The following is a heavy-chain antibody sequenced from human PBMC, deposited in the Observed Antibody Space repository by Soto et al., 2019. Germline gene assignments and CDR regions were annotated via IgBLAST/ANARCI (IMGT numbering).Heavy chain of an antibody. CDR2: IYYSGST. Sequence: SETLSLTCTVSGGSSSSYYWSWIRQPPGKGLEWIGYIYYSGSTNYNPSLKSRVTISVDTSKNQFSLKLSSVTAADTAVYYCARAPSLRYIAAAPYGMDVWGQGTTVTVSS. CDR3: ARAPSLRYIAAAPYGMDV. D-gene: IGHD6-13*01. CDR1: GGSSSSYY. V-gene: IGHV4-59*01. J-gene: IGHJ6*02.